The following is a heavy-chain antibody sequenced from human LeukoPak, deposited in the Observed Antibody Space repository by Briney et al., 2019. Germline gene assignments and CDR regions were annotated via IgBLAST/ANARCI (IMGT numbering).Heavy chain of an antibody. CDR1: GFTFSSYA. D-gene: IGHD3-9*01. Sequence: GGSLRLSCAASGFTFSSYAMSWVRQAPGEGLEWVSAISGSGGSTYYADSVKGRFTISRDNSKNTLYLQMNSLRAEETAVYYCAKDGYDILTAIDYWGQGTLVTVSS. V-gene: IGHV3-23*01. J-gene: IGHJ4*02. CDR3: AKDGYDILTAIDY. CDR2: ISGSGGST.